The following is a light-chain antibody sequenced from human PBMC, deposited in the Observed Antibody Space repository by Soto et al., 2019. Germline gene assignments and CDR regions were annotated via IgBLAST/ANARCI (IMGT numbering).Light chain of an antibody. CDR1: QSVGTY. V-gene: IGKV3-11*01. CDR2: DAS. J-gene: IGKJ1*01. CDR3: QQRSNWPLT. Sequence: EIVLTQSPATLSLSPGERATLSCRASQSVGTYFAWYQQKPGQAPRLLIYDASNRATGIPARFSGSGSGTDFTLTISSLEPEDFAVYYCQQRSNWPLTFGPGTKLEIK.